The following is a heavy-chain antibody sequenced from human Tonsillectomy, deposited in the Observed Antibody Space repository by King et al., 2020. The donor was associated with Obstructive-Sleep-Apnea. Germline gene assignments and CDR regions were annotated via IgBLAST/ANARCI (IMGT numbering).Heavy chain of an antibody. CDR1: GFTFDDYA. V-gene: IGHV3-9*01. Sequence: VQLVESGGGLVQPGRSLRLSCAASGFTFDDYAMHWVRQAPGKGLEWVSGISWNSGTIGYADSVKGRFTISRDNAKNSLYLQMNSLRSEDTALYYCAKDYSSGWLGSCWYFDLWGRGTLVTVSS. CDR3: AKDYSSGWLGSCWYFDL. CDR2: ISWNSGTI. J-gene: IGHJ2*01. D-gene: IGHD6-19*01.